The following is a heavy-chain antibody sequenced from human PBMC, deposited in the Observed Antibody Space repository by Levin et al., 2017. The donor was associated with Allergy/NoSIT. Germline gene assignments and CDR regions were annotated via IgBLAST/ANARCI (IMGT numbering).Heavy chain of an antibody. CDR1: GGSISSSSYY. Sequence: SETLSLTCTVSGGSISSSSYYWGWIRQPPGKGLEWIGSIYYSGSTYYNPSLKSRVTISVDTSKNQFSLKLSSVTAADTAVYYCARHPNRPPLYSSGTFDYWGQGTLVTVSS. D-gene: IGHD6-19*01. V-gene: IGHV4-39*01. J-gene: IGHJ4*02. CDR3: ARHPNRPPLYSSGTFDY. CDR2: IYYSGST.